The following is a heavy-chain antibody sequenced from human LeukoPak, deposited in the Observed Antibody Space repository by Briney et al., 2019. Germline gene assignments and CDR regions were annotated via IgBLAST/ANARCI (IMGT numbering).Heavy chain of an antibody. J-gene: IGHJ4*02. V-gene: IGHV3-30*02. CDR1: GFTFNNFG. D-gene: IGHD4-23*01. CDR3: AKDLHGGYSSDY. Sequence: GGSLRLSCAASGFTFNNFGMHWDRQAPGKGLEWVSFIGYEGVHKYYAASVKGRFTISKDNSKATLYLQMNSLRPEDTAVYYCAKDLHGGYSSDYWGQGTLVTVFS. CDR2: IGYEGVHK.